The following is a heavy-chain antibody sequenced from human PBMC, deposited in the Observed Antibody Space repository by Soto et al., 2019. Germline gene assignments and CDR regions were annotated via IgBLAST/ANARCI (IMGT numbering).Heavy chain of an antibody. D-gene: IGHD5-18*01. Sequence: GGSMRLSCAAAGFTFSSYGRSWVRQAPGKGLEWVSAISGSGGSTYYADSVKGRFTISRDNSKNTLYLQMNSLRAEDTAVYYCAKDRIGYSYGSPYWGQGTLVTVSS. CDR2: ISGSGGST. V-gene: IGHV3-23*01. J-gene: IGHJ4*02. CDR1: GFTFSSYG. CDR3: AKDRIGYSYGSPY.